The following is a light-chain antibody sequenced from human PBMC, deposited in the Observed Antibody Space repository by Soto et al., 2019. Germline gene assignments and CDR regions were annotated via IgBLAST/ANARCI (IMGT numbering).Light chain of an antibody. CDR1: QTINNK. CDR3: QQYQKWPRT. V-gene: IGKV3-15*01. CDR2: DTS. Sequence: EIVMTQSPATLSVSPGERATLSCRASQTINNKLAWIQQKPGQAPRLLIYDTSFRATDIPARFSGSGSGTDFTLTISSLQSEDFAVYYCQQYQKWPRTFGQGTKVEI. J-gene: IGKJ1*01.